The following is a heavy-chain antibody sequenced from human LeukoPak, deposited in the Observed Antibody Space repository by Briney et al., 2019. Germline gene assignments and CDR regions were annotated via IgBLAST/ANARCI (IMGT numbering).Heavy chain of an antibody. D-gene: IGHD2-2*01. CDR2: MYYSGST. J-gene: IGHJ3*01. V-gene: IGHV4-59*08. CDR1: GGSISNYY. Sequence: SETLSLTCTVSGGSISNYYWSWIRQPPGKGLEWIGYMYYSGSTNYNPSLESRVTISGDTSKNQFSLKLSSVTAADTAVYYCARSPCTSASYPRRNVFDVWGQGTMVTVSS. CDR3: ARSPCTSASYPRRNVFDV.